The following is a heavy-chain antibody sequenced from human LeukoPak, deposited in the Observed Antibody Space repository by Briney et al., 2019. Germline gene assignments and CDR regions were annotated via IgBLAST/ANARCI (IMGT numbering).Heavy chain of an antibody. Sequence: SGGSLRLSCAASGFTFSSYAMSWVRQAPGKGLEWVSAISGSGGSTYYADSVKGRFTISRDNSKNTLYLQMNSLRAEDTAVYYCAREVRGDHYFDYWGQGTLVTVSS. D-gene: IGHD3-10*01. CDR1: GFTFSSYA. CDR2: ISGSGGST. V-gene: IGHV3-23*01. CDR3: AREVRGDHYFDY. J-gene: IGHJ4*02.